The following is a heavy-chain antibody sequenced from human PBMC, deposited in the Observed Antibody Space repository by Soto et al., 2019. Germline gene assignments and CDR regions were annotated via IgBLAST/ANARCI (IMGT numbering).Heavy chain of an antibody. J-gene: IGHJ4*02. Sequence: GGSLRLSCAASGFTFSSYAMSWVRQAPGKGLEWVSAISGSGGSTYYADSVKGRFTISRDNSKNTLYLQMNSLRAEDTAVYYCAKDKSTYSNYVIYFDYWGQGTLVTVSS. CDR3: AKDKSTYSNYVIYFDY. CDR2: ISGSGGST. D-gene: IGHD4-4*01. CDR1: GFTFSSYA. V-gene: IGHV3-23*01.